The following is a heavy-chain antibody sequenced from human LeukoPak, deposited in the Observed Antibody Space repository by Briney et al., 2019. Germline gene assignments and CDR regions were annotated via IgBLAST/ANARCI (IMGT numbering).Heavy chain of an antibody. CDR3: ARYCGGGSCFDS. Sequence: PGRSLRLSCAASGFTFSSRWMSWVRQAPGRGLEWVANIKADGSEKYYVDSVEGRVTVSRDNAKNSLYLQMNSLRAEDTAVYYCARYCGGGSCFDSWGQGTLVTVSS. CDR2: IKADGSEK. CDR1: GFTFSSRW. V-gene: IGHV3-7*04. D-gene: IGHD2-15*01. J-gene: IGHJ4*02.